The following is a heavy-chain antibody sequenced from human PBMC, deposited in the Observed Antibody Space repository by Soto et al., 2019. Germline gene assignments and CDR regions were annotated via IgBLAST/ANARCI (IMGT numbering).Heavy chain of an antibody. D-gene: IGHD3-22*01. Sequence: QVQLQESGPGLVQPSQTLSLTCTVSGDSISSGGYYWGWVRQHPGKGMEWMGYKFHDGNTNYDPPLKRRLAISTDASKNRFCPMVSAVTAADTAVYFCARYISAYSRFDYWGQGRVVTVSP. CDR1: GDSISSGGYY. CDR2: KFHDGNT. CDR3: ARYISAYSRFDY. J-gene: IGHJ4*02. V-gene: IGHV4-31*03.